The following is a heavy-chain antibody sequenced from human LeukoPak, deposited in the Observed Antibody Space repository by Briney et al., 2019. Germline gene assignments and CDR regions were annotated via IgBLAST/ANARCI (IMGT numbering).Heavy chain of an antibody. CDR1: EFSFSNNW. Sequence: GGSLRLSCAASEFSFSNNWMNWVRQAPGKGLEWVANIKRDGSEKWYVDSVKGRFTISRDNAKNSLYLQMNSLRAEDTAVYYCAKSLGGDYYYYGMDVWGQGTTVTVFS. V-gene: IGHV3-7*03. CDR2: IKRDGSEK. D-gene: IGHD4-17*01. J-gene: IGHJ6*02. CDR3: AKSLGGDYYYYGMDV.